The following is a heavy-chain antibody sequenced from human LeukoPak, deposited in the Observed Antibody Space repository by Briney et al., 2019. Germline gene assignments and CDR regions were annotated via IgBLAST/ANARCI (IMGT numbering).Heavy chain of an antibody. V-gene: IGHV3-7*01. D-gene: IGHD6-19*01. CDR3: ARDGSDWSVY. Sequence: TGGSLRLSCAASGFTFSGYWMSWLRQAPGKGLEWVANIKQDGTEKYYVDSVKGRFIISRDNAKNSLYLQMNSLRAEDTAVYYCARDGSDWSVYWGQGTLVTVSS. CDR2: IKQDGTEK. CDR1: GFTFSGYW. J-gene: IGHJ4*02.